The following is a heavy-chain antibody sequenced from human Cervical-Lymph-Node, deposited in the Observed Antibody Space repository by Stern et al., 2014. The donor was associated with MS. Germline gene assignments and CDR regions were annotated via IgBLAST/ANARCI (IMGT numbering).Heavy chain of an antibody. Sequence: VQLVQSGSEVRKPGASVNVTCKASGGTFRSFAVNWVRQAPGQGLEWGGGIIPVFGTPTYTQKVQGRIRVISDESTNTVYLELSRLTSDDTATYFCASAHPATRRGYKGMNVWGQGTTIAVSS. CDR2: IIPVFGTP. V-gene: IGHV1-69*01. D-gene: IGHD2-2*01. J-gene: IGHJ6*02. CDR3: ASAHPATRRGYKGMNV. CDR1: GGTFRSFA.